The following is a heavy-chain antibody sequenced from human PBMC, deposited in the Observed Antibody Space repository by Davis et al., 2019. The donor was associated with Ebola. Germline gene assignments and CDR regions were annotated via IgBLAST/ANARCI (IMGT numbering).Heavy chain of an antibody. CDR3: ARMDSSGQTGGCFDY. J-gene: IGHJ4*02. CDR2: IDWDDDK. D-gene: IGHD3-22*01. CDR1: GFSLSTSGMC. Sequence: SGPTLVKPTQTLTLTCTFSGFSLSTSGMCVSWIRQPPGKALEWLALIDWDDDKYYSTSLKTRLTISKDTSKNQVVLTMTNMDPVDTATYYCARMDSSGQTGGCFDYWGQGTLVTVSS. V-gene: IGHV2-70*01.